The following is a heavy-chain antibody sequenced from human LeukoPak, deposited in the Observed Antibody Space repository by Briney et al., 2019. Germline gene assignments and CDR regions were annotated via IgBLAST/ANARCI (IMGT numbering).Heavy chain of an antibody. J-gene: IGHJ5*02. CDR1: GYTFTSYG. D-gene: IGHD6-13*01. Sequence: ASVKVSCKASGYTFTSYGISWVRQAPGQGLEWMGWISAYNGNTNYAKNIQGRVTMTTDKSTSTAYMEMSSLRSDDTAVYYCARSSIGWFDPWGQGTLVTVSS. CDR3: ARSSIGWFDP. V-gene: IGHV1-18*01. CDR2: ISAYNGNT.